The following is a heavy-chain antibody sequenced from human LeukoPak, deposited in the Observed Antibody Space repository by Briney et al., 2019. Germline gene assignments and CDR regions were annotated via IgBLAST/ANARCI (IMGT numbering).Heavy chain of an antibody. CDR1: GGSISSYY. CDR2: ISYSGST. J-gene: IGHJ4*02. Sequence: ASETLSLTCTVSGGSISSYYWSWIRQPPGKGLEWIGYISYSGSTNFNPSLKSRVTISVDTSKNQFSLKLSSVTAADTAVYYCAKNGGYAPSGYYEPSGFDDWGQGTLVTVSS. V-gene: IGHV4-59*01. CDR3: AKNGGYAPSGYYEPSGFDD. D-gene: IGHD3-22*01.